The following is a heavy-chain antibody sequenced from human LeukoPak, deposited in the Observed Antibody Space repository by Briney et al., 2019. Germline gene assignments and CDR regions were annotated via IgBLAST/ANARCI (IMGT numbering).Heavy chain of an antibody. CDR3: VTSTGQQFIPYDY. CDR1: GINVSSNY. V-gene: IGHV3-66*02. D-gene: IGHD6-13*01. Sequence: PGGSLRLSCAASGINVSSNYMTWIRQAPGKGLEWVSLIYGGDAAYYAESVRGRFMISRDNLKNTLFLLMNSLRVEDTAVYYCVTSTGQQFIPYDYWGQGTHVTVSS. CDR2: IYGGDAA. J-gene: IGHJ4*02.